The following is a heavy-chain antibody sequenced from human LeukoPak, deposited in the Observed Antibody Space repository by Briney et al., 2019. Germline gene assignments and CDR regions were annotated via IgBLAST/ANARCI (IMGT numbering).Heavy chain of an antibody. CDR1: GFTFDDYA. D-gene: IGHD5-12*01. V-gene: IGHV3-9*03. Sequence: GGSLRLSCAASGFTFDDYAMHWVRQAPGKGLEWVSGISWTSGYIGYADSVKGRFTISRDNAKNSLYLQMNSLRAEDMALYYCAKDSGGYSGYATGSYFDYWGQGTLVTVSS. J-gene: IGHJ4*02. CDR2: ISWTSGYI. CDR3: AKDSGGYSGYATGSYFDY.